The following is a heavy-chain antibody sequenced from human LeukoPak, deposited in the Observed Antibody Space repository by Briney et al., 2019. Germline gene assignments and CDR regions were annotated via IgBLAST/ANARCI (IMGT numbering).Heavy chain of an antibody. CDR2: ISTNGGST. J-gene: IGHJ6*04. V-gene: IGHV3-64*02. CDR1: GFTFSSYA. D-gene: IGHD3-10*02. Sequence: GGSLRLSCAASGFTFSSYAMHWVRQAPGKGLEYVSGISTNGGSTYYADSVKGRFTISRDNAKNSLYLQMNSLRAEDTAVYYCAELGITMIGGVWGKGTTVTISS. CDR3: AELGITMIGGV.